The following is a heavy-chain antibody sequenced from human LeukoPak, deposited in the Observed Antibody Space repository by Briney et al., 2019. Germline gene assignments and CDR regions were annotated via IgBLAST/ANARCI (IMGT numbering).Heavy chain of an antibody. D-gene: IGHD2/OR15-2a*01. CDR3: ANEKTNSWYHAFDI. Sequence: GGSLRLSCAASGFTFSSYAMSWVRQAPGKGLEWVSSISNSGDFTYYADSVKGRFTISRDNSQNTLYLQVNSLRAEDTALYYCANEKTNSWYHAFDIWGQGTMVAVSS. J-gene: IGHJ3*02. V-gene: IGHV3-23*01. CDR2: ISNSGDFT. CDR1: GFTFSSYA.